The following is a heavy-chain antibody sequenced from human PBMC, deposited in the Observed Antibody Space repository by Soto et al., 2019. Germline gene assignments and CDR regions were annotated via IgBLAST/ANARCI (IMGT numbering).Heavy chain of an antibody. CDR2: IYHSGST. Sequence: SETLSLTCAVSGGSISSGGYSWSWIRQPPGKGLEWIGYIYHSGSTYYNPSLKSRVTISVDRSKNQFSLKLSSVTAADTAVYYCARVQGRDGYYDSSGYYGAFDIWGQGTMVTVSS. V-gene: IGHV4-30-2*01. CDR3: ARVQGRDGYYDSSGYYGAFDI. J-gene: IGHJ3*02. D-gene: IGHD3-22*01. CDR1: GGSISSGGYS.